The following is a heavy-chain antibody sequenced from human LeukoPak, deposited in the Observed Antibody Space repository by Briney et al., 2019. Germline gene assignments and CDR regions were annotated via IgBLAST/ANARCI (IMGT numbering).Heavy chain of an antibody. Sequence: PGGSLRLSCAASGFTFSSYSMNWVRQAPGKGLEWVSYISSSSSTIYYADPVKGRFTISRDNAKNSLYLQMNSLRAEDTAVYYCAKVSGSPAAVGVVVIKYYFDYWGQGTLVTVSS. J-gene: IGHJ4*02. D-gene: IGHD3-22*01. CDR1: GFTFSSYS. CDR2: ISSSSSTI. V-gene: IGHV3-48*01. CDR3: AKVSGSPAAVGVVVIKYYFDY.